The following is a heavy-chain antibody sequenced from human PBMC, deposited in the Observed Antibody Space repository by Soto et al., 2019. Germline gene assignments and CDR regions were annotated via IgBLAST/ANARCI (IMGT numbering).Heavy chain of an antibody. CDR3: ARDPIVVVPAAMPLDV. D-gene: IGHD2-2*01. CDR2: ISAYNGKT. Sequence: GASVKVSCKAPGYTFTSYSMHWVRQAPGQGLEWMGWISAYNGKTNYAQKLQGRVTMTTDTSTRTAYMELRSLRSDDTAVYYCARDPIVVVPAAMPLDVWGKGTTVTVSS. J-gene: IGHJ6*04. V-gene: IGHV1-18*01. CDR1: GYTFTSYS.